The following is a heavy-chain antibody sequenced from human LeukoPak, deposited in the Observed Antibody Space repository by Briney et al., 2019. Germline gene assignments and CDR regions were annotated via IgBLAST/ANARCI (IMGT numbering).Heavy chain of an antibody. CDR2: IYSTGST. CDR1: GYSLRSGNYY. Sequence: SQTLSLTCSVSGYSLRSGNYYWTWIRQPAGKGLEWIARIYSTGSTNYNPSLKSRVTISDDPSKNRCSLRLSSVTAADTAVYYCARVTTGGYYNCWGQGTLVTVS. J-gene: IGHJ4*02. CDR3: ARVTTGGYYNC. D-gene: IGHD3-22*01. V-gene: IGHV4-61*02.